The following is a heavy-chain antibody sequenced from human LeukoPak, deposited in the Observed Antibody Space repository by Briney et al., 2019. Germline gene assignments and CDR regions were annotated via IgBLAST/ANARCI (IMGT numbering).Heavy chain of an antibody. V-gene: IGHV3-48*02. Sequence: GGTLRLSCAASAFTFSTYSVNWVRQAPGKGLEWIAYISSSGTTVYYGDSVKGRFTISRDNAKNSPYLQMNSLRDEDTAVYYCARDWSFAFDGWGQGTMVTVSS. CDR2: ISSSGTTV. D-gene: IGHD3-3*01. CDR3: ARDWSFAFDG. J-gene: IGHJ3*01. CDR1: AFTFSTYS.